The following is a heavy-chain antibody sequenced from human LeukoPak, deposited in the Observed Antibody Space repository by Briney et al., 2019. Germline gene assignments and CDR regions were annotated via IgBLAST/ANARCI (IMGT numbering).Heavy chain of an antibody. J-gene: IGHJ4*02. CDR3: ARANFLYCSSTSCLFDY. CDR1: GGTFISYA. CDR2: IIPIFGTA. V-gene: IGHV1-69*13. D-gene: IGHD2-2*01. Sequence: SVKVSCKASGGTFISYAISWVRQAPGQGLEWMGGIIPIFGTADYAQKFQGRVTITADESTSTAYMELSSLRSEDTAVYYCARANFLYCSSTSCLFDYWGQGTLVTVSS.